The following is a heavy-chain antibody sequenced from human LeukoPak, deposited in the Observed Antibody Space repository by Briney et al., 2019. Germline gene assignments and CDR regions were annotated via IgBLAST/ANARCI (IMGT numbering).Heavy chain of an antibody. CDR2: ISGSGGST. D-gene: IGHD6-13*01. CDR1: GFIFSSYA. Sequence: GGSLRLSCATSGFIFSSYAMSWVRQAPGKGLEWVSTISGSGGSTYYADSVKGRFAISRDDPKNTLYLQMSSLRTEDTAVYYCAKSGNYYSSSYTDYWGQGTLVTVSS. V-gene: IGHV3-23*01. CDR3: AKSGNYYSSSYTDY. J-gene: IGHJ4*02.